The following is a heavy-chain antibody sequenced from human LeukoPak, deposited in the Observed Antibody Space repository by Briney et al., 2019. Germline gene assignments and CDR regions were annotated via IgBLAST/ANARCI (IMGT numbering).Heavy chain of an antibody. Sequence: GGSLRLSCAASGFTFSSYSMNWVRQAPGKGLEWVSSIGSSSSYIYYADSVKGRFTISRDNAKNSLYLQMNSLRAEDTAVYYCARDLDWADYYGSGSYYSTWGQGTLVTVSS. CDR2: IGSSSSYI. J-gene: IGHJ4*02. D-gene: IGHD3-10*01. CDR1: GFTFSSYS. CDR3: ARDLDWADYYGSGSYYST. V-gene: IGHV3-21*01.